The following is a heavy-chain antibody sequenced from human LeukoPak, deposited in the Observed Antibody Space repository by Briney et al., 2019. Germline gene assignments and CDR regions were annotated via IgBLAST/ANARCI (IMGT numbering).Heavy chain of an antibody. J-gene: IGHJ3*02. V-gene: IGHV3-9*03. Sequence: HPGGSLRLSCAASGFTFDDYAMHWVRQAPGKGLEWVSGISWNSGSIGYADSVKGRFTISRDNAKNSLYLQMNSLRAEDMALYYCAKDRGSGSYYAYDAFDIWGQGTMATVSS. CDR1: GFTFDDYA. CDR2: ISWNSGSI. D-gene: IGHD3-10*01. CDR3: AKDRGSGSYYAYDAFDI.